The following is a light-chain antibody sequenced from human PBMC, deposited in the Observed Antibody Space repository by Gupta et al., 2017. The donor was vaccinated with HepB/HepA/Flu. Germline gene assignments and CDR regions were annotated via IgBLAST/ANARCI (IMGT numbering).Light chain of an antibody. CDR2: KNY. J-gene: IGLJ1*01. CDR1: SSNIGNDN. V-gene: IGLV1-47*01. CDR3: VGWDGSLSGYV. Sequence: QSVLIQPPSASGTPGQRVTITCSGSSSNIGNDNVYWYQQLPETAPKLLIYKNYQRPSGVSDRFSGSKSGTSASLAISGLRSEDEADYYCVGWDGSLSGYVFGTGTKVIVL.